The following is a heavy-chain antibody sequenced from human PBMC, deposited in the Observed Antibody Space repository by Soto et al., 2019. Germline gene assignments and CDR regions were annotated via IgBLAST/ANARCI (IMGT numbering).Heavy chain of an antibody. J-gene: IGHJ6*02. CDR3: AADSRFLEWLLSDYYYGMDV. CDR1: GFTFTSSA. D-gene: IGHD3-3*01. V-gene: IGHV1-58*01. Sequence: QMQLVQSGPEVKKPGTSVKVSCKASGFTFTSSAVQWVRQARGQRLEWIGWIVVGSGNTNYAQKFQERVTITRDMSTSTAYMELSSLRSEDTAVYYCAADSRFLEWLLSDYYYGMDVWGQGTTVTVSS. CDR2: IVVGSGNT.